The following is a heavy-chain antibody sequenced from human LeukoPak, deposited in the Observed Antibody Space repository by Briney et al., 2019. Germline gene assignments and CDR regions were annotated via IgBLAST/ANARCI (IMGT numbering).Heavy chain of an antibody. CDR3: ASTYYYDSSGYYPYYMDV. Sequence: SETLSLTCTVSGGSISSSSYYWGWIRQPPGKGLEWIGSIYYSGSTYYNPSLKSRVTISVDTSKNQFSLKLSSVTAADTAVYYCASTYYYDSSGYYPYYMDVWGKGTTVTISS. V-gene: IGHV4-39*01. CDR1: GGSISSSSYY. J-gene: IGHJ6*03. D-gene: IGHD3-22*01. CDR2: IYYSGST.